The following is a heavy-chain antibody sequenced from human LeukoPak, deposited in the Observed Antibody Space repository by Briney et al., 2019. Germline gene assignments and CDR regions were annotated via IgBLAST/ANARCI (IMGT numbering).Heavy chain of an antibody. D-gene: IGHD3-22*01. V-gene: IGHV3-66*02. Sequence: GGSLRLSCAASGFTVSSNYMSWVRQAPGKGLEWVSVNYSGGSTYYADSVKGRFTISRDNSKNTLYLQMNSLRAEDTAVYYCARELDSSGYSDAFDIWGQGTMVTVSS. CDR1: GFTVSSNY. CDR3: ARELDSSGYSDAFDI. CDR2: NYSGGST. J-gene: IGHJ3*02.